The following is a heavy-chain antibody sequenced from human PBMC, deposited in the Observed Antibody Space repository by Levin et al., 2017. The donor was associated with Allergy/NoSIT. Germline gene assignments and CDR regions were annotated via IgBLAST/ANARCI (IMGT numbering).Heavy chain of an antibody. CDR3: AKDHYGDYDTDY. D-gene: IGHD4-17*01. CDR1: GFTFSSYA. J-gene: IGHJ4*02. Sequence: GGSLRLSCAASGFTFSSYAMSWVRQAPGKGLEWVSTINHSGGSTYYADSVKGRFTISRDNSKNTFYLQMNSLRAEDTAVYYCAKDHYGDYDTDYWGQGTLVTVSS. V-gene: IGHV3-23*01. CDR2: INHSGGST.